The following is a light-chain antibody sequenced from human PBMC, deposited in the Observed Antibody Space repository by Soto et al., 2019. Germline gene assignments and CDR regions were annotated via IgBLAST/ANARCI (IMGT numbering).Light chain of an antibody. Sequence: QSALTQPASVSGSPGQSITISCTGTSSDIGAYNYVSWYQRHPGSAPKLLIYKVSNRPSGISNRFSGSKSGNTASLTISGLQAEDEGHYYCSSHPITSTYVFGTGTKLTVL. J-gene: IGLJ1*01. CDR3: SSHPITSTYV. CDR2: KVS. CDR1: SSDIGAYNY. V-gene: IGLV2-14*01.